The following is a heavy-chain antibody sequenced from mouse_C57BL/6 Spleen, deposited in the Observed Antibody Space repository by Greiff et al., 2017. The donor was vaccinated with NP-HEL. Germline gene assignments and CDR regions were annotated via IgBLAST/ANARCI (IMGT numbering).Heavy chain of an antibody. D-gene: IGHD1-1*01. CDR3: ARPFYYYGSSYRYFDV. Sequence: EVQLVESGGGLVKPGGSLKLSCAASGFTFSDYGMHWVRQAPEKGLEWVAYISSGSSTIYYADTVKGRFTISRDNAKNTLFLQMTSLRSEDTAMYYCARPFYYYGSSYRYFDVWGTGTTVTVSS. V-gene: IGHV5-17*01. J-gene: IGHJ1*03. CDR1: GFTFSDYG. CDR2: ISSGSSTI.